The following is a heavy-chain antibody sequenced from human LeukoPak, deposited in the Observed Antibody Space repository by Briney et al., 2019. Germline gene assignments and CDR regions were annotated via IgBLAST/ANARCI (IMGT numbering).Heavy chain of an antibody. J-gene: IGHJ4*02. CDR3: ARGSAASLRHFDY. Sequence: GGSLRLSCAASGFIFSDYYMSWMRQAPGKGLEWVSYISSGRGINKGCADSLKGRCTISRDNAENSVYLQMNSLAVEDTAVYYCARGSAASLRHFDYWGQGIVVTVSS. V-gene: IGHV3-11*01. CDR2: ISSGRGINK. D-gene: IGHD6-25*01. CDR1: GFIFSDYY.